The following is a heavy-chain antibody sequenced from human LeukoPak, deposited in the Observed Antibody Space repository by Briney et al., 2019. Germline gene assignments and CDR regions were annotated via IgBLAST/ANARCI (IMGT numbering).Heavy chain of an antibody. V-gene: IGHV3-74*01. CDR3: ARDYHYGHADF. CDR2: ISQIVGKT. Sequence: VGSLRLSCAASGVASTKDRMHSGPQTPGKGLWWGSGISQIVGKTTYAESVKGRFAISRDNAKSTVSLQMNRRRDEDTAMYSSARDYHYGHADFWGQGTLVSVSS. CDR1: GVASTKDR. J-gene: IGHJ4*02. D-gene: IGHD3-10*01.